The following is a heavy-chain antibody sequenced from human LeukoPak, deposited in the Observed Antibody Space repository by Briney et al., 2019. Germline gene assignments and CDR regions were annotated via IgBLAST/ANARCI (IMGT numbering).Heavy chain of an antibody. J-gene: IGHJ6*02. CDR1: GVTFSSYA. CDR2: ISGSGGST. D-gene: IGHD5/OR15-5a*01. Sequence: SGAYLRLSCAASGVTFSSYAMSWVRQAPGKWMEWVSAISGSGGSTYYADSVKGRFTISRDNSKNTLYLQMNSLRAEDTAVYYCAKSGLPSASPIYYYYYGTDVWGQGTTVAVSS. V-gene: IGHV3-23*01. CDR3: AKSGLPSASPIYYYYYGTDV.